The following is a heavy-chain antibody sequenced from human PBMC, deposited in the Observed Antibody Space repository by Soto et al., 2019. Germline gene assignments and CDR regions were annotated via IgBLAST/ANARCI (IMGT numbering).Heavy chain of an antibody. J-gene: IGHJ4*02. V-gene: IGHV3-30*18. CDR3: AKDSGGKDGSGKFDY. Sequence: QVQLVESGGGVVQPGRSLRLSCAASGFTFSSYGMHWVRQAPGKGLEWVAGIAYDGSNKYYADSVKGRFTISRENSKNTLYLQMNSLRAEDTAVYYCAKDSGGKDGSGKFDYWGQGTLVTVSS. CDR2: IAYDGSNK. D-gene: IGHD3-10*01. CDR1: GFTFSSYG.